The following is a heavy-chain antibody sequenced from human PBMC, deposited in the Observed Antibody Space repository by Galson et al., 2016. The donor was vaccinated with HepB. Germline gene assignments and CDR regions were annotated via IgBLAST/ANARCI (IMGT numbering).Heavy chain of an antibody. CDR1: GFTFSSYA. CDR2: ISGSGRLT. J-gene: IGHJ5*02. Sequence: SLRLSCAASGFTFSSYAMMWVRQTPGKGLEWVPSISGSGRLTHYADSVRGRFTISRDNSKSTLYLRMNSLRVEDTAVYYCATDNLAYCGADCYSWGQGTRVTVSS. CDR3: ATDNLAYCGADCYS. V-gene: IGHV3-23*01. D-gene: IGHD2-21*02.